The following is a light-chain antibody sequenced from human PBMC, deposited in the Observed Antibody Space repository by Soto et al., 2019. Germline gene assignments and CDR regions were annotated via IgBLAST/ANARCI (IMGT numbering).Light chain of an antibody. V-gene: IGLV1-51*01. CDR1: SSNIGNHF. J-gene: IGLJ3*02. CDR2: DDD. Sequence: QSVLTQPPSVSAAPGQKVTISCSGSSSNIGNHFVSWYQQVPGTAPTLLIYDDDKRPSGIPDRFSGSKSGTSATLGITGLHSGDEADYYCGAWDGSLSTGVFGGGTKLTVL. CDR3: GAWDGSLSTGV.